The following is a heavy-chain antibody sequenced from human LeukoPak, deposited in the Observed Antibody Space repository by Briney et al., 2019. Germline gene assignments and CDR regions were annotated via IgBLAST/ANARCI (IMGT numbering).Heavy chain of an antibody. D-gene: IGHD3-10*01. CDR3: ARSYYSVLDY. CDR1: GGSVSSGSYY. CDR2: INHSGST. J-gene: IGHJ4*02. V-gene: IGHV4-61*01. Sequence: SETLSLTCTVSGGSVSSGSYYWSWIRQPPGKGLEWIGEINHSGSTNYNPSLKSRVTISVDTSKNQFSLKLSSVTAADTAVYYCARSYYSVLDYWGQGTLVTVSP.